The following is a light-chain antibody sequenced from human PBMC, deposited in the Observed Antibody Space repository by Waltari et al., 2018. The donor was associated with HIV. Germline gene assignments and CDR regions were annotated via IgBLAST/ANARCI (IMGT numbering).Light chain of an antibody. J-gene: IGLJ2*01. V-gene: IGLV2-8*01. CDR3: SSYADRNGFYVV. Sequence: QSALTQPPSASGSPGQSVTISCTGTNSDIGGYNYVSWYQQHPGKAPKLVISEVTKRPSGVPDRFSGSKFGTTASLTVSGLQAEDEADYYCSSYADRNGFYVVFGGGTRLTVL. CDR2: EVT. CDR1: NSDIGGYNY.